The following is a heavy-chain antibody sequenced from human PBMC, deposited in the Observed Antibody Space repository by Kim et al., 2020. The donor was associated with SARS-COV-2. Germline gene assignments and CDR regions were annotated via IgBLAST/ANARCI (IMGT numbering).Heavy chain of an antibody. J-gene: IGHJ6*02. V-gene: IGHV4-39*02. CDR2: IYYSGST. CDR3: ARDMVRGVIKLNYYGMDV. CDR1: GGSISSSSYY. Sequence: SETLSLTCTVSGGSISSSSYYWGWIRQPPGKGLEWIGSIYYSGSTYYNPSLKSRVTISVDTSKNQFSLKLSSVTAADTAVYYCARDMVRGVIKLNYYGMDVWGQGTTVTVSS. D-gene: IGHD3-10*01.